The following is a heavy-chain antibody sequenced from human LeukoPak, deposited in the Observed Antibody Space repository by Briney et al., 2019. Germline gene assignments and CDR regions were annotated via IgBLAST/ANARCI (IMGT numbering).Heavy chain of an antibody. CDR2: ISGSGGST. V-gene: IGHV3-23*01. D-gene: IGHD6-13*01. Sequence: PGGSLRLSCAASGFTFSSDAMSWVRQAPGKGLGWVSAISGSGGSTYYADSVKGRFTISRDNSKNTLYLQMNSLRAEDTAVYYCAKDVGYSSSWYYFDYWGQGTLVTVSS. J-gene: IGHJ4*02. CDR3: AKDVGYSSSWYYFDY. CDR1: GFTFSSDA.